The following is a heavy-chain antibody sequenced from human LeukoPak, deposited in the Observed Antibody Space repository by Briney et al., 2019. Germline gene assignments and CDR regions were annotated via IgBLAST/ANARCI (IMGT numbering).Heavy chain of an antibody. V-gene: IGHV4-4*09. J-gene: IGHJ4*02. CDR3: ATSNDAKIAPFDH. CDR1: GVSMSAYQ. Sequence: SETLSLTCTVSGVSMSAYQWSWVRQSPEKGLEWIGCINTKGETSYNPSLKSRVTTSVDTSKSQFSLRLTSVTAADTAVYYCATSNDAKIAPFDHWGQGAPVTVSS. D-gene: IGHD2-8*01. CDR2: INTKGET.